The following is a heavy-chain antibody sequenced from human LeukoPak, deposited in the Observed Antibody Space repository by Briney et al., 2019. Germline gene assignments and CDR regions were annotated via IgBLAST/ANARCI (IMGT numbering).Heavy chain of an antibody. Sequence: SVKVSCKASGGTFSGYAISWVRQAPGQGLEWMGRIIPILGIANYAQKFQGRVTITADKSTSTAYMELNSLRAEDTAVYYCARGSTGNWNPGNYWGQGTLVTVSS. J-gene: IGHJ4*02. CDR2: IIPILGIA. CDR1: GGTFSGYA. CDR3: ARGSTGNWNPGNY. V-gene: IGHV1-69*04. D-gene: IGHD1-1*01.